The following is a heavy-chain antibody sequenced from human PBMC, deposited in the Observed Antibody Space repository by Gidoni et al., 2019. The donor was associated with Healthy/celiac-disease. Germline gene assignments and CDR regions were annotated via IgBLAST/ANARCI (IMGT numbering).Heavy chain of an antibody. D-gene: IGHD3-10*01. V-gene: IGHV3-23*01. CDR2: ISGSGGST. CDR3: AKAFTMVRGVIPFDY. J-gene: IGHJ4*02. CDR1: GFPFRSDA. Sequence: EVQLLESGGGLVQPGGSLRLSCAASGFPFRSDAMSWVRQAPGKGLEWVSAISGSGGSTYYADSVKGRFTISRDNSKNTLYLQMNSLRAEDTAVYYCAKAFTMVRGVIPFDYWGQGTLVTVSS.